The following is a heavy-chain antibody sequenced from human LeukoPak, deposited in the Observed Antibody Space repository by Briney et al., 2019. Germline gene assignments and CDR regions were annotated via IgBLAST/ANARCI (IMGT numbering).Heavy chain of an antibody. J-gene: IGHJ4*02. CDR3: ARADPVGY. CDR2: VNCNTGGT. Sequence: GASVKVSCKASGYTFTGSFMRWVRQAPGQGLEWMGWVNCNTGGTKFAQKFQGRVTMTRDTSISTAYMELSRLRSDDTAVYYCARADPVGYWGQGTQVTVSS. CDR1: GYTFTGSF. V-gene: IGHV1-2*02.